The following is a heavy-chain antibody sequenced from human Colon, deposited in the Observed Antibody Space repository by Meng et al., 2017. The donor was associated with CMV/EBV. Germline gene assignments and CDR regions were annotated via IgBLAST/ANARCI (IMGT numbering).Heavy chain of an antibody. J-gene: IGHJ4*02. D-gene: IGHD1-20*01. Sequence: EGQVVGSGGGLIQPGGSLRLSCAASGFIVSNIYMSWVRQAPGKGLEWVAAIHGSGTTHYADSVRGRFTISRDSSKNTLYLQMNSLRVEDSATYHCARDPGHSASITYDYWGQGILVTVSS. CDR2: IHGSGTT. CDR1: GFIVSNIY. V-gene: IGHV3-66*01. CDR3: ARDPGHSASITYDY.